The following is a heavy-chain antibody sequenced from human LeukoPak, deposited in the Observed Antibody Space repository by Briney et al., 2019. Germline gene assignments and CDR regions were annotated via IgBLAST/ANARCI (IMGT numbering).Heavy chain of an antibody. CDR3: AKSGGFFDT. CDR2: IEQDGSDK. V-gene: IGHV3-7*01. Sequence: PGGSLRLSCAVSGFTFTNYWMTWVRQAPGKGLEWVANIEQDGSDKYYVDSVVGRFTISRDNAQNLLYLHMNSLRAEDTGVYYCAKSGGFFDTWGQGTLVTASS. CDR1: GFTFTNYW. D-gene: IGHD1-26*01. J-gene: IGHJ4*02.